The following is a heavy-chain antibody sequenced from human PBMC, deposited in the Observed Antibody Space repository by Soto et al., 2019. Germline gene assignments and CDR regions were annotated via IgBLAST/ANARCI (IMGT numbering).Heavy chain of an antibody. CDR1: GFTFSSYA. J-gene: IGHJ4*01. V-gene: IGHV3-30-3*01. CDR2: ISYDGSNT. D-gene: IGHD3-9*01. CDR3: ARGGWELRYFDASYY. Sequence: QVQLVESGGGVVQPGRSLRLSCAASGFTFSSYAMHWVRQAPGKGLEWVAVISYDGSNTYYADSVKGRFTISRDNSKNTLYLQMNSLRAEDTAVYYCARGGWELRYFDASYYWGHGTLVTVSS.